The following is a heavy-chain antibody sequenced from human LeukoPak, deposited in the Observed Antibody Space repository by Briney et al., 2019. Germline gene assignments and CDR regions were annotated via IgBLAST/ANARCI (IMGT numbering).Heavy chain of an antibody. V-gene: IGHV5-51*01. Sequence: GESLKISCKGSGYSFTSYWIGWVRQMPGKGLEWMGIIYPGDSDTRYSPSFQGQVTISADKSISTAYLQWSSLEASDTAMYYCARHVDTGNSRPQSVNIDVWGQGTTVTVSS. J-gene: IGHJ6*02. CDR2: IYPGDSDT. CDR1: GYSFTSYW. D-gene: IGHD4-23*01. CDR3: ARHVDTGNSRPQSVNIDV.